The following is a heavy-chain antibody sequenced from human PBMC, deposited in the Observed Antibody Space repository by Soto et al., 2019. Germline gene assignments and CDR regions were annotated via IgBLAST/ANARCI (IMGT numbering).Heavy chain of an antibody. CDR2: MNPNSGNT. D-gene: IGHD4-4*01. Sequence: ASVKVSCKASGYTFTSYDINWVRQATGQGLEWMGWMNPNSGNTGYAQKFQGRVTMTRNTSISTAYMELSSLRSEDTAVYYCARGYSNYHDFDYWGQGTLVTVSS. CDR3: ARGYSNYHDFDY. J-gene: IGHJ4*02. V-gene: IGHV1-8*01. CDR1: GYTFTSYD.